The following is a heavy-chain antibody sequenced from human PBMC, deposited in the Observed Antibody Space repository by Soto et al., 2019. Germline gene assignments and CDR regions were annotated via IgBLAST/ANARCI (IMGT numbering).Heavy chain of an antibody. V-gene: IGHV1-18*01. CDR1: GGTFSSYA. CDR2: ISAYNGTA. Sequence: ASVKVSCKASGGTFSSYAISWVRQAPGQGLEWMGWISAYNGTANYAQKLQGRVTMTTDTSTSTAYMELRSLRSDDTAVYYCARVIAAAGYYFDYWGQGTLVTVSS. D-gene: IGHD6-13*01. CDR3: ARVIAAAGYYFDY. J-gene: IGHJ4*02.